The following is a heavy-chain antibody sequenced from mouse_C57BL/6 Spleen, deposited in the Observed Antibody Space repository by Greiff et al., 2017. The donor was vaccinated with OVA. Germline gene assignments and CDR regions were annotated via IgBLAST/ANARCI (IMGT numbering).Heavy chain of an antibody. V-gene: IGHV1-15*01. CDR1: GYTFTDYE. CDR3: TSYYGSSPDY. CDR2: IDPETGGT. Sequence: QVQLQQSGAELVRPGASVTLSCKASGYTFTDYEMHWVKQTPVHGLEWIGAIDPETGGTAYNQKFKGKAILTADKSSSTAYMELRSLTSEDSAFYYCTSYYGSSPDYWGQGTTLTVSS. J-gene: IGHJ2*01. D-gene: IGHD1-1*01.